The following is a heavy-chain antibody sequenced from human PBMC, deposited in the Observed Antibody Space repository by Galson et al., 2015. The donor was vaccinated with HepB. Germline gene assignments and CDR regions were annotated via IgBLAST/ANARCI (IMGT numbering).Heavy chain of an antibody. D-gene: IGHD6-19*01. CDR2: IKQDGSEK. V-gene: IGHV3-7*03. Sequence: SLRLSCAASGFTFSNYWMSWVRQAPGKGLEWVANIKQDGSEKYYVDSVKGRFTISRDNAKKSLYLQMNSLIAEDTAVYYCARQPHRSGWGYFDPWGQGTLVSVSS. CDR3: ARQPHRSGWGYFDP. J-gene: IGHJ4*02. CDR1: GFTFSNYW.